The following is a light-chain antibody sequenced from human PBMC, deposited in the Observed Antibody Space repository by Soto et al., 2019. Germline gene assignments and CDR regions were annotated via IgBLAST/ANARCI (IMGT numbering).Light chain of an antibody. Sequence: YELPQPPSVSVAPGQTATIACGGKNVGSNSVHWYHQKPGQAPVLVVFEHSDRPSGIPERFSASKSGNTATLTISRVEAGDEADYYCQVWDSSRHVVFGGGTKVTVL. CDR1: NVGSNS. CDR2: EHS. J-gene: IGLJ2*01. CDR3: QVWDSSRHVV. V-gene: IGLV3-21*02.